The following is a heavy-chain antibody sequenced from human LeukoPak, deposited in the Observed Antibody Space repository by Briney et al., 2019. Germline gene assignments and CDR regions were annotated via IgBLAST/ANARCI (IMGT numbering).Heavy chain of an antibody. D-gene: IGHD1-7*01. Sequence: PSETLSHTCTVSGGSISSHYWSWIRQPPGKGLEWIGYIYYSGSTYYNPSLKSRVTISVDTSKNQFSLKLSSVTAADTAVYYCARVGLELHMDVWGKGTTVTVSS. CDR2: IYYSGST. J-gene: IGHJ6*03. V-gene: IGHV4-59*11. CDR3: ARVGLELHMDV. CDR1: GGSISSHY.